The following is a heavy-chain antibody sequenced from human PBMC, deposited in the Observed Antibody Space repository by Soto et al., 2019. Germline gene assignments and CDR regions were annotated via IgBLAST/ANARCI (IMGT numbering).Heavy chain of an antibody. J-gene: IGHJ2*01. Sequence: QVQLVQSGAEVKKPGSSVKVSCKASGGTFSSYAISWVRQAPGQGLEWMGGIIPIFGTANYAQKFQGRVTITADESTSTAYMELSSLRSEDTAVYYCARQNYYDSSGYYTSYWYFDLWGRGTLVTVYS. V-gene: IGHV1-69*01. D-gene: IGHD3-22*01. CDR3: ARQNYYDSSGYYTSYWYFDL. CDR2: IIPIFGTA. CDR1: GGTFSSYA.